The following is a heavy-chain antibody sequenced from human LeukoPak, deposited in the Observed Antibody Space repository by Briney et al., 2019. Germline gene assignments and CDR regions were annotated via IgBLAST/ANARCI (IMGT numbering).Heavy chain of an antibody. D-gene: IGHD6-13*01. CDR2: LYSGGTT. CDR3: ASPSPGGGAAGLFDY. J-gene: IGHJ4*02. V-gene: IGHV3-53*05. CDR1: GFTFSDYA. Sequence: GGSLRLSCAASGFTFSDYAIHWVRQAPGKGLEWVSVLYSGGTTFYADSVKGRFTISRDNSKNTLYLQMNSLRLDDTAVYYCASPSPGGGAAGLFDYWGQGALVTVSS.